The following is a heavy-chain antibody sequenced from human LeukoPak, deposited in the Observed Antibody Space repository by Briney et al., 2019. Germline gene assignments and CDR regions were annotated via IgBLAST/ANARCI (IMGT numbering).Heavy chain of an antibody. CDR1: GGSISSYY. D-gene: IGHD3-3*01. V-gene: IGHV4-59*01. Sequence: RASETLSLTCTVSGGSISSYYWSWIRQPAEKGLEWIGYIYYSGSTNYNPSLKSRVTISVDTSKNQFSLKLSSVTAADTAVYYCARGLENGMWSEGNFGVVIFDYWGQGTLVTVSS. CDR3: ARGLENGMWSEGNFGVVIFDY. J-gene: IGHJ4*02. CDR2: IYYSGST.